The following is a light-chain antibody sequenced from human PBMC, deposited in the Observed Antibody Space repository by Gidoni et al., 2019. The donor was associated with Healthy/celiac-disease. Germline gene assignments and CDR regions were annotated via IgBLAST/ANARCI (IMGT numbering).Light chain of an antibody. CDR2: DVS. V-gene: IGLV2-14*03. Sequence: QSALTQPASASGSPGQSITISCTGASSNVGGYNSVSWYHQHPGNAPKLIMYDVSNRSSGVSNRFSGSTSGNTASLTISGLQAEDEGYYYCSSYTTSSTQVFGTGTKVTVL. CDR1: SSNVGGYNS. J-gene: IGLJ1*01. CDR3: SSYTTSSTQV.